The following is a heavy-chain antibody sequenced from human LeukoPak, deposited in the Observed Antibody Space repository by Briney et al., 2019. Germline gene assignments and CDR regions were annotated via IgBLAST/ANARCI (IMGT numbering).Heavy chain of an antibody. CDR2: ISGSGGST. CDR3: AKDLSAFDI. Sequence: GRSLRLSCAASGFRFSEYSMNWVRQAPGKGLEWVSAISGSGGSTYYADSVKGRFTISRVNSKNTLYLQMNSLRAEDTAVYYCAKDLSAFDIWGQGTMVTVSS. J-gene: IGHJ3*02. V-gene: IGHV3-23*01. CDR1: GFRFSEYS.